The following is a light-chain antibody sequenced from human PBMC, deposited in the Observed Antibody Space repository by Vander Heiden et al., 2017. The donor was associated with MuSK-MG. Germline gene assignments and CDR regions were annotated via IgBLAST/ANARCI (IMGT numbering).Light chain of an antibody. CDR1: QSVLYSSNNKNY. CDR2: CAS. CDR3: QPYDKSSGT. Sequence: IVLIQPSDSLAVCLGERATINCKSSQSVLYSSNNKNYLAWYQQKPGQPPKRLIYCASTRESGVPDLCSGSGSRTDFTLTIRSLQDEDVAVYYCQPYDKSSGTFGQGTKVEIK. J-gene: IGKJ2*01. V-gene: IGKV4-1*01.